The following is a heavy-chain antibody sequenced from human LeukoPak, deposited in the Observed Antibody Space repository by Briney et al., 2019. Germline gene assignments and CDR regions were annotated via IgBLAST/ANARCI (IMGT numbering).Heavy chain of an antibody. CDR2: INPSGGST. V-gene: IGHV1-46*01. CDR1: GYTFTSYY. D-gene: IGHD6-19*01. J-gene: IGHJ6*02. CDR3: ASDSPGYSSGWYVGCMDV. Sequence: EASVKVSCKASGYTFTSYYMHWVRQAPGQGLEWMGIINPSGGSTSYAQKFQDRVTITRDRSMSTAYMELSSLRSEDTAMYYCASDSPGYSSGWYVGCMDVWGQGTTVTVSS.